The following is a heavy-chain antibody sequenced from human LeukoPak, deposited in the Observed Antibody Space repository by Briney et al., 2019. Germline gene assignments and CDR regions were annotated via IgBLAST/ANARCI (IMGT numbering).Heavy chain of an antibody. CDR2: IYNSGST. D-gene: IGHD2-21*02. CDR3: ARHPAYCGGDCSLYFQH. Sequence: SETLSLTCTVSGGSISTNNYYWGWIRQPPGKGLEGIGYIYNSGSTNYNPSLKSRVTISVDTSKNQFSLKLSSVTAADTAVYYCARHPAYCGGDCSLYFQHWGQGTLVTVSS. V-gene: IGHV4-61*05. CDR1: GGSISTNNYY. J-gene: IGHJ1*01.